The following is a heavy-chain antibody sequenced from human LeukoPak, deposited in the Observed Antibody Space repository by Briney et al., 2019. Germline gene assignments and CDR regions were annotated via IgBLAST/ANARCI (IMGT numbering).Heavy chain of an antibody. CDR2: IYYSGTT. CDR3: VKSNSRYQPWTLDI. V-gene: IGHV4-39*07. CDR1: GGSISSSPYY. D-gene: IGHD2-2*01. Sequence: ASETLSLTCTVSGGSISSSPYYWGWIRQPPGKGLGWIGSIYYSGTTHYNPSLESRVTISVDTSKNQFSLKLASVTAADTAMYYCVKSNSRYQPWTLDIWGRGTMVTVSS. J-gene: IGHJ3*02.